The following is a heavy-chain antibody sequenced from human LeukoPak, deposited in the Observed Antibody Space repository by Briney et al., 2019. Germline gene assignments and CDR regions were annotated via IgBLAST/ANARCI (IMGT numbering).Heavy chain of an antibody. CDR3: ARDDYDFWSGSYYFDY. V-gene: IGHV4-39*02. J-gene: IGHJ4*02. Sequence: SETLSVTCTVSGGSISSSSYYWGWILQPPGKGLEWIGTIYYSGSTYYNPSLKGRVTISVDTSKNQFSLKLSSVTAADTAVYYCARDDYDFWSGSYYFDYWGQGTLVTVSS. D-gene: IGHD3-3*01. CDR2: IYYSGST. CDR1: GGSISSSSYY.